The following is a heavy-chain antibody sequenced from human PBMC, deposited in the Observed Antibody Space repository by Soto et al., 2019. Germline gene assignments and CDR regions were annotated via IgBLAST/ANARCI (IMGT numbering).Heavy chain of an antibody. CDR1: GGTFNRYA. J-gene: IGHJ5*02. D-gene: IGHD6-25*01. Sequence: QVQLVQSGAEVKKPGSSVKVSCKASGGTFNRYAFNWVRQAPGQGLEWMGGIIPVFATTNYAQKFQDRVTITADDSTSTAYMELSSLTSDDTAFYYCARVSAVGGPDWVGPWGQGTLVTVSS. CDR2: IIPVFATT. CDR3: ARVSAVGGPDWVGP. V-gene: IGHV1-69*01.